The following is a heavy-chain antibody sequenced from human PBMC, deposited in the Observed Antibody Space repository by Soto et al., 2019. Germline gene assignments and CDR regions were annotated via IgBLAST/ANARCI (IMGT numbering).Heavy chain of an antibody. V-gene: IGHV4-39*01. CDR3: ARSSGASTGCDY. CDR2: IYYSGST. D-gene: IGHD6-6*01. CDR1: GGSISSSSYY. J-gene: IGHJ4*02. Sequence: QLQLQESGPGLVKPSETLSLTCTVSGGSISSSSYYWGWIRQPPGKGLEWIGSIYYSGSTYYNPSLKSRVTISVDTSKNQFSLKLSSVTAADTAVYYCARSSGASTGCDYWGQGTLVTVSS.